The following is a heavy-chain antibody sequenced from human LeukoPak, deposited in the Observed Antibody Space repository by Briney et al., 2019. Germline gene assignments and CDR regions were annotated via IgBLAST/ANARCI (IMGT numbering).Heavy chain of an antibody. J-gene: IGHJ3*02. Sequence: SETLSLTCTVSGGSISSHYWSWIRQPPGKGLEWIGYIYYSGSTNYNPSLKSRVTISVDTSKNQFSLKLSSVTAADTAVYYCARGIEALDAFDIWGQGTMVTVSS. D-gene: IGHD2-21*01. CDR2: IYYSGST. V-gene: IGHV4-59*11. CDR1: GGSISSHY. CDR3: ARGIEALDAFDI.